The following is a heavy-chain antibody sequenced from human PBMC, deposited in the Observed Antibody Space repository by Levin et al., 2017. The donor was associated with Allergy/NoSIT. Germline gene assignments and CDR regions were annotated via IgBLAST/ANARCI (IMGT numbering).Heavy chain of an antibody. Sequence: SCAASGITFSNAWMSWARQAPGKGLEWVGRIKSKADGGTTEYAAPVKGRFTISRDDSKNTLYLQMNSLNTEDTAVYFCTTYSSSWYYFDYWGQGTLVTVSS. J-gene: IGHJ4*02. CDR3: TTYSSSWYYFDY. CDR1: GITFSNAW. CDR2: IKSKADGGTT. D-gene: IGHD6-13*01. V-gene: IGHV3-15*01.